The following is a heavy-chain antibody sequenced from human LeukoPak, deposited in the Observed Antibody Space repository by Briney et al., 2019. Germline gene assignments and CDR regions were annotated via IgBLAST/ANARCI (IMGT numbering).Heavy chain of an antibody. D-gene: IGHD5-12*01. CDR1: GGSISRSTYY. CDR3: ARHRYSGYDPFDY. CDR2: IYYNGST. Sequence: PSETLSLTCAVYGGSISRSTYYWGWIRQPPGKGLEWIGNIYYNGSTYYNPSLKSRVTRSVDTSKNQFSLKLSSVTAADTAVYYCARHRYSGYDPFDYWGQGTLVTVSS. J-gene: IGHJ4*02. V-gene: IGHV4-39*01.